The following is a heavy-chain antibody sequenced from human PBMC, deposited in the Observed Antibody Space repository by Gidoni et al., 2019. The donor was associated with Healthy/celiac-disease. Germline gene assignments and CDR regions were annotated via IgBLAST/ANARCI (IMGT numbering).Heavy chain of an antibody. J-gene: IGHJ4*02. V-gene: IGHV1-69*01. CDR2: IIPIFGTA. D-gene: IGHD6-13*01. Sequence: QVQLVQPGDEVKKLGSSVKVSCKASGGTFSSHAISWVRQAPGQGREWMGGIIPIFGTANYAQKFQGRVTITADESTSTAYMELSSLRSEDTAVYYCARASGYSSTVDYWGQGTLVTVSS. CDR1: GGTFSSHA. CDR3: ARASGYSSTVDY.